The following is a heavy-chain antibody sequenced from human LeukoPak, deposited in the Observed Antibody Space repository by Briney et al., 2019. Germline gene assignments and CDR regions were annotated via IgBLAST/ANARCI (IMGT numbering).Heavy chain of an antibody. J-gene: IGHJ4*02. CDR2: IIPILGIA. V-gene: IGHV1-69*04. CDR1: GGTFSSYA. D-gene: IGHD4-17*01. CDR3: ARDPAVTTNFGYYFDY. Sequence: SVKVSCKASGGTFSSYAIGSVRQAPGQGLEWMGRIIPILGIANYAQKFQGRVTITADKSTSTAYMELSSLRSEDTAVYYCARDPAVTTNFGYYFDYWGQGTLVTVSS.